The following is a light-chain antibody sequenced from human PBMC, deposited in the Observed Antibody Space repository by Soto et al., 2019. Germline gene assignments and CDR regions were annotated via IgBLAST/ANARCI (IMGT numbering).Light chain of an antibody. J-gene: IGKJ1*01. CDR1: QDISNY. CDR3: LQHNSYPWT. V-gene: IGKV1-33*01. Sequence: DIQMTQSPSSLSASVGDRVTITFQASQDISNYLNWYQQKPGKAPKLLIYDASNLETGVPSRFSGSGSGTEFTLTISSLQPEDFATYYCLQHNSYPWTFGQGTKVDIK. CDR2: DAS.